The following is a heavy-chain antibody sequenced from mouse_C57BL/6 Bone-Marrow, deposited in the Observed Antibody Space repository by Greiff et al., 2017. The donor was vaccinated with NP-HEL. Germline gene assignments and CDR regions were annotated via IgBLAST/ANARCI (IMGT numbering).Heavy chain of an antibody. D-gene: IGHD1-1*01. CDR3: ARSYYYGSSYGFAY. CDR2: IYPRSGNT. J-gene: IGHJ3*01. V-gene: IGHV1-81*01. Sequence: VKLQESGAELARPGASVKLSCTASGYTFTSYGISWVKQRTGQGLEWIGEIYPRSGNTYYNDKFKGKATLTADKSSSTAYMELRSLTSEDSVVYFCARSYYYGSSYGFAYGGQGTLATVTA. CDR1: GYTFTSYG.